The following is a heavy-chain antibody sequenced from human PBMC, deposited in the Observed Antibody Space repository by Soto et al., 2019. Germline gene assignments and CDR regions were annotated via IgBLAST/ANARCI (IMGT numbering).Heavy chain of an antibody. J-gene: IGHJ3*01. CDR1: DSTFRSYS. CDR2: ISSGSSVI. CDR3: ARGGRGYTKDDTFDF. D-gene: IGHD2-2*02. Sequence: EVQLVESGGGLVKPGESLRLSCVASDSTFRSYSMNWVRQAPGRGLEWVSIISSGSSVIFYADSMKGRFTISRDNTKNSLSLQMKSLRAKDTGVYYCARGGRGYTKDDTFDFWGQGTMVTVSS. V-gene: IGHV3-21*01.